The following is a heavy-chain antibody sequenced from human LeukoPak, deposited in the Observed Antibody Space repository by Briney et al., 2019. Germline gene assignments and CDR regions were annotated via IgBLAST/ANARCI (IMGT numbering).Heavy chain of an antibody. CDR1: GYTFTGYY. V-gene: IGHV1-2*02. CDR2: INPNSGGT. Sequence: GASVKVSCKASGYTFTGYYMHWVRQAPGQGLEWMGWINPNSGGTNYAQKFQGRVTMTRDTSTSTVYMELSSLRSEDTAVYYCARSITGGDYFDYWGQGTLVTVSS. CDR3: ARSITGGDYFDY. J-gene: IGHJ4*02. D-gene: IGHD3-16*01.